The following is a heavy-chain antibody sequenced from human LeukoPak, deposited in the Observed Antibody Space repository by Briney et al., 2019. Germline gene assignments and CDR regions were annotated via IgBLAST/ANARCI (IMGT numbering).Heavy chain of an antibody. V-gene: IGHV3-23*01. J-gene: IGHJ4*02. D-gene: IGHD6-6*01. Sequence: GGSLRLSCAASGFTVSSNYMSWVRQAPGKGLEWVSGVSGSGGTTYYADSVKGRFTISRDNSKDTLYLQMSSLRAEDTAVYYCAKTPRYSSSPPDSWGQGTLVTVSS. CDR3: AKTPRYSSSPPDS. CDR1: GFTVSSNY. CDR2: VSGSGGTT.